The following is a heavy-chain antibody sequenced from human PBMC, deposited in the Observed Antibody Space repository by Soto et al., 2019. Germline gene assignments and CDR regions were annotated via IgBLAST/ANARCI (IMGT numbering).Heavy chain of an antibody. CDR2: ISSSSNII. Sequence: QLVESGEGLVQPGGSLRLSCAASGFTFSGYSMNWVRQAPGKGLQWVSYISSSSNIIHYADSVKGRFTISRDNAKNSLYLQMNSLRAEDTAVYYCARDREGDGYNFDCWGQGTLVTVSS. V-gene: IGHV3-48*01. CDR1: GFTFSGYS. J-gene: IGHJ4*02. CDR3: ARDREGDGYNFDC. D-gene: IGHD5-12*01.